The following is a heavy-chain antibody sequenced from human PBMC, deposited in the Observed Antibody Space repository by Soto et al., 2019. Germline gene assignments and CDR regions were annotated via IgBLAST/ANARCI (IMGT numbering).Heavy chain of an antibody. Sequence: SVKVSCKASGGTFSSYAISWVRQAPGQGLEWMGGIIPIFGTANYAQKFQSRVTITADESTSTAYMELSSLRSEDTAVYYCARGAVAGNMGYYYYYYGMDVWGQGTTVTVSS. CDR2: IIPIFGTA. CDR1: GGTFSSYA. J-gene: IGHJ6*02. CDR3: ARGAVAGNMGYYYYYYGMDV. V-gene: IGHV1-69*13. D-gene: IGHD6-19*01.